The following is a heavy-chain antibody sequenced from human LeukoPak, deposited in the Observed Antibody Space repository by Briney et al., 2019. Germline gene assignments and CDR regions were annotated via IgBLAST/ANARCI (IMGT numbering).Heavy chain of an antibody. CDR2: IRYDGSNK. D-gene: IGHD5-12*01. CDR1: GFTFNNYA. CDR3: AKTKGYPYYFDY. J-gene: IGHJ4*02. V-gene: IGHV3-30*02. Sequence: GGSLRLSCAASGFTFNNYAMSWVRQAPGKGLEWVAFIRYDGSNKYYADSVKGRFTISRDNSKNTLYLQMNSLRAEDTAVYYCAKTKGYPYYFDYWGQGTLVTVSS.